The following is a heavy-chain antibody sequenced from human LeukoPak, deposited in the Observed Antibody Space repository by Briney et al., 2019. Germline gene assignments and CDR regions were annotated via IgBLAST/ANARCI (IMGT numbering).Heavy chain of an antibody. Sequence: GGSLRLSCAASGFTFSNYWMSWVRQAPGKGLEWVANIKQDGSEKYYVDSVKGRFTISRDNSKNTLYLQMNSLRAEDTAVYYCAKDTAPYYYDSSGYYYGPDYWGQGTLVTVSS. J-gene: IGHJ4*02. CDR2: IKQDGSEK. V-gene: IGHV3-7*03. CDR1: GFTFSNYW. D-gene: IGHD3-22*01. CDR3: AKDTAPYYYDSSGYYYGPDY.